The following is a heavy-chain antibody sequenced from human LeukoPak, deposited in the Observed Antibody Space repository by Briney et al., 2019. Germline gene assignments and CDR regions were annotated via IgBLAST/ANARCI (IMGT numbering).Heavy chain of an antibody. CDR3: APEGDGYILFDY. J-gene: IGHJ4*02. D-gene: IGHD5-24*01. CDR2: ISXDGSNK. CDR1: XXXXXXXX. Sequence: GGSLRLSCAAPXXXXXXXXXXXVXXXXXXXXXXXAXISXDGSNKXYADSVKGRXTISRDNSKNTLYLQMNSLRVEXTAVYYCAPEGDGYILFDYWGQGTLVTVSS. V-gene: IGHV3-30*03.